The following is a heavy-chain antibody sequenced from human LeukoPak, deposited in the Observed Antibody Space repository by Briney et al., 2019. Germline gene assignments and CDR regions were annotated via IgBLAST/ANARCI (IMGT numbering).Heavy chain of an antibody. CDR2: IYYSGST. D-gene: IGHD3-10*01. CDR1: GASVSNYY. V-gene: IGHV4-59*02. CDR3: ARDSSSYYGSGSNENWFDP. J-gene: IGHJ5*02. Sequence: IPSETLSLTCTVSGASVSNYYWSWIRQPPGKTLEWIGFIYYSGSTIYNPSLRNRVTMSVDTSKNQFSLKLSSVTAADTAVYYCARDSSSYYGSGSNENWFDPWGQGTLVTVSS.